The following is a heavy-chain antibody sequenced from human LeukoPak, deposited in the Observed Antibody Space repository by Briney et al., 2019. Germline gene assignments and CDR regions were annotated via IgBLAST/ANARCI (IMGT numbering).Heavy chain of an antibody. J-gene: IGHJ3*02. CDR3: ARDAIAAVYDAFDI. CDR1: GGTFSSYA. CDR2: IIPIFGTA. V-gene: IGHV1-69*05. D-gene: IGHD6-13*01. Sequence: ASVKVSCKASGGTFSSYAISWVRQAPGQGLEGMGRIIPIFGTANYAQKFQGRVTITTDESTSTAYMELSSLRSEDTAVYYCARDAIAAVYDAFDIWGQGTMVTVSS.